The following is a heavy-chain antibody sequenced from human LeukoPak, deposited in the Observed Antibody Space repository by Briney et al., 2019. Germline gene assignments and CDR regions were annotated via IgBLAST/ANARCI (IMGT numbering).Heavy chain of an antibody. CDR2: IRYDGSNK. CDR1: GFTFSSYG. V-gene: IGHV3-30*02. Sequence: GGSLRLSCAASGFTFSSYGMHWVRQAPGKGLEWVAFIRYDGSNKYYADSVKGRFTISRDNSKNTLYLQMNSLRAEDTAVYYCAKDHYYDSSGYYYYFDYWGQGTLVTVSS. CDR3: AKDHYYDSSGYYYYFDY. J-gene: IGHJ4*02. D-gene: IGHD3-22*01.